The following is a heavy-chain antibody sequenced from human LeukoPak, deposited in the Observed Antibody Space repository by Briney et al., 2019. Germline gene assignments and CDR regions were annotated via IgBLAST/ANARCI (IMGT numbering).Heavy chain of an antibody. D-gene: IGHD6-19*01. V-gene: IGHV4-39*07. CDR1: GGSISSSSYY. CDR3: ARGVRIAVAGNIDY. CDR2: IYYSGST. J-gene: IGHJ4*02. Sequence: PSETLSLTCTDSGGSISSSSYYWGWIRQPPGKGLEWIGSIYYSGSTYYNPSLKSRVTISVDTSKNQFSLKLSSVTAADTAVYYCARGVRIAVAGNIDYWGQGTLVTVSS.